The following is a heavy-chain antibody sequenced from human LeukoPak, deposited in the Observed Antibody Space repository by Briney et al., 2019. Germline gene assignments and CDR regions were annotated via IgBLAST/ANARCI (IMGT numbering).Heavy chain of an antibody. J-gene: IGHJ6*03. CDR3: ARGSLGYMDV. D-gene: IGHD3-3*02. V-gene: IGHV3-21*01. CDR1: GFPFSAYG. CDR2: IRKDGDYI. Sequence: GGSLRLSCVGSGFPFSAYGMNWVRQPPGKGLEWLASIRKDGDYIYYAASVKGRFTISRDNAKNSLYLQMNSLRAEDTAVYYCARGSLGYMDVWGKGTTVTVSS.